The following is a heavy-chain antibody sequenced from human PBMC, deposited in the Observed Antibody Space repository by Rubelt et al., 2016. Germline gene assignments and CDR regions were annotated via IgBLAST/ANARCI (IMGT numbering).Heavy chain of an antibody. D-gene: IGHD6-19*01. J-gene: IGHJ4*02. CDR2: IYYSGST. CDR3: ARRRIMGSVWTFDY. CDR1: GGSISSYY. V-gene: IGHV4-59*12. Sequence: QVRLQESGPGLVKPSETLSLTCSVSGGSISSYYWSWIRQPPGKGLEWIGYIYYSGSTNYNPSLKSRVTISVDTSKNQFSLKLSSVTAADTAVYYCARRRIMGSVWTFDYWGQGTLVTVSS.